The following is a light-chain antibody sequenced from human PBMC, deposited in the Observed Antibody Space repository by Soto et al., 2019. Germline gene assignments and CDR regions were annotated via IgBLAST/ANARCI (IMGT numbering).Light chain of an antibody. CDR3: QSYDSSRSGGVV. CDR2: GNS. J-gene: IGLJ2*01. Sequence: QSVLTQPPSVSGAPGQRVTISCTGSSSNIGAGYDVHWYQQLPGTAPKLLIYGNSNRPSGVPDRCSGAKSGTSASLAITGRQAEAEAEEYGQSYDSSRSGGVVFGGGTKRTVL. V-gene: IGLV1-40*01. CDR1: SSNIGAGYD.